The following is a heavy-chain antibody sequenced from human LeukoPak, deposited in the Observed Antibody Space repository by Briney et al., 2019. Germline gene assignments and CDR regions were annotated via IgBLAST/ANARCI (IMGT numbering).Heavy chain of an antibody. Sequence: SETLSLTCTVSGGSISSGDYYWSWIRQPPGKGLEWIGYIYYSGSTYYNPSLKSRVTISVDTSKNQFSLKLSSVTAADTAVYYCARGEYSGYDLGYWDQGTLATVSS. J-gene: IGHJ4*02. CDR2: IYYSGST. V-gene: IGHV4-30-4*01. CDR1: GGSISSGDYY. CDR3: ARGEYSGYDLGY. D-gene: IGHD5-12*01.